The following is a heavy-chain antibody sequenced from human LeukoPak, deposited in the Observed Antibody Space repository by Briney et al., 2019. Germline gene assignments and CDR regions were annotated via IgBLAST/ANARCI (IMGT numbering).Heavy chain of an antibody. Sequence: ASVKVSCKASGYTFTGYYIHWVRQAPGQGLEWMGRINPNNGGTNYAQKFQGRVTMTRDMSMSTAYMELSRLRSDDTAVYYCAGEDSSSGYRPFDIWGQGTMVTVPS. CDR1: GYTFTGYY. CDR3: AGEDSSSGYRPFDI. D-gene: IGHD3-22*01. J-gene: IGHJ3*02. V-gene: IGHV1-2*06. CDR2: INPNNGGT.